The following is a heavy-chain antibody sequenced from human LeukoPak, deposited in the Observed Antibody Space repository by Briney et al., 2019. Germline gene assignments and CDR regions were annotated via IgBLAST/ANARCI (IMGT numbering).Heavy chain of an antibody. Sequence: SETLSLTCTVSGGSISSYYWSWIRQPPGKGLEWIGYIYYSGSTNYNPSLKSRVTISVDTSKNQFSLKLSSVTAADTAVYYCARGGGDGYRPFDYWGQGTLVTVSS. CDR2: IYYSGST. CDR1: GGSISSYY. J-gene: IGHJ4*02. CDR3: ARGGGDGYRPFDY. D-gene: IGHD5-24*01. V-gene: IGHV4-59*01.